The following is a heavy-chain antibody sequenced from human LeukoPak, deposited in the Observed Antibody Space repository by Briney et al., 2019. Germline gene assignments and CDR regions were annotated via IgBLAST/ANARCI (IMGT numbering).Heavy chain of an antibody. CDR1: GCSFTSYW. J-gene: IGHJ4*02. CDR2: IYPGDSDT. Sequence: GEXLKISFKGSGCSFTSYWIGWVRRMPGKGREWMGIIYPGDSDTRYSTSFQGQVTISADKSISTAYLQWSSLKASDTAMYYCARQIIAVACTGATDYWGQGTLVTVSS. CDR3: ARQIIAVACTGATDY. V-gene: IGHV5-51*01. D-gene: IGHD6-19*01.